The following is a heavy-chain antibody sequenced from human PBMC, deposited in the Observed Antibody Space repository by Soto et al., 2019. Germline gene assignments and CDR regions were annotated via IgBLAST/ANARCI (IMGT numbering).Heavy chain of an antibody. V-gene: IGHV1-2*04. CDR2: INPNSGGT. CDR3: AGEGGYPNYDQVLDV. Sequence: ASVKVSCKASGYTFTGYYMHWVQQAPGQGLEWMGWINPNSGGTNYAQKFQGWVTMTRDTSISTAYMELSRLRSDDTAVYYCAGEGGYPNYDQVLDVWGQGTTVPGSA. CDR1: GYTFTGYY. J-gene: IGHJ6*01. D-gene: IGHD5-12*01.